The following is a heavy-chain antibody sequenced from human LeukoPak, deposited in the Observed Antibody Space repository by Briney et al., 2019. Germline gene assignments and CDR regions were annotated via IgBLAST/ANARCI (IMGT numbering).Heavy chain of an antibody. CDR3: ARGTVGAIVY. Sequence: SETLSLTCTVSGGSISSGDYYWSWIRQPPGKGLEWIGYIYYSGSTYYNPSLKSRVTISVDTSKSQFSLKLSSVTAADTAVYYCARGTVGAIVYWGQGTLVTVSS. J-gene: IGHJ4*02. V-gene: IGHV4-30-4*08. CDR2: IYYSGST. CDR1: GGSISSGDYY. D-gene: IGHD1-26*01.